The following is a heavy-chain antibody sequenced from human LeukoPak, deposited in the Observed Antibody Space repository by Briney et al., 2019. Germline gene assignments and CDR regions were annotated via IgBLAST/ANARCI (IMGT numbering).Heavy chain of an antibody. J-gene: IGHJ4*02. V-gene: IGHV5-10-1*01. Sequence: GESLRISRKGSGYSFTNYWINWVRLMPGKGLEWMGRIDPTDSYTNYSPSFQGHVTISADKFISTAYLQWSSLKASDTAIYYCARQSSGLFLGYWGQGTLVTVSS. CDR2: IDPTDSYT. CDR3: ARQSSGLFLGY. D-gene: IGHD3-3*01. CDR1: GYSFTNYW.